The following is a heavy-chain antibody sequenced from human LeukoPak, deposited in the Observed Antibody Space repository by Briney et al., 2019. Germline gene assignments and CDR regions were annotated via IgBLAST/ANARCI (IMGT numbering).Heavy chain of an antibody. V-gene: IGHV4-39*07. J-gene: IGHJ6*03. CDR2: ISYSGST. D-gene: IGHD2-2*01. CDR3: ARGVRCSSTSCYEPYYYYYMDV. CDR1: GGSISSSSYY. Sequence: SETLSLTCTVSGGSISSSSYYWGWIRQPPGKGLEWIGSISYSGSTSYNPSLKSRVTISVDTSKNQFSLKLSSVTAADTAVYYCARGVRCSSTSCYEPYYYYYMDVWGKGTTVTVSS.